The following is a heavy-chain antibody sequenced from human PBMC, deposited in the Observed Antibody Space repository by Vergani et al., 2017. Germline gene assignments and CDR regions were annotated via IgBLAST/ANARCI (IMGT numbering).Heavy chain of an antibody. J-gene: IGHJ4*02. CDR1: GGSISSSNW. V-gene: IGHV4-4*02. CDR2: VYYSGST. CDR3: ARSRGTYFDY. Sequence: QVQLQESGPGLVKPSGTLSLTCAVSGGSISSSNWWSWVRQPPGKGLEWIGSVYYSGSTYYTPSLKSRVTISVDTSKNQFSLKLSSVTAADTAVYYCARSRGTYFDYWGQGTLVTVSS. D-gene: IGHD1/OR15-1a*01.